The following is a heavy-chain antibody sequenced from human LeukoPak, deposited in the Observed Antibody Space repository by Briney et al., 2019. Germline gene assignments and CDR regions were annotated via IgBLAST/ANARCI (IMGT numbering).Heavy chain of an antibody. D-gene: IGHD1-14*01. V-gene: IGHV3-48*01. Sequence: GGSLRLSCAASGFTFSSYSMNWVRQAPGKGLEWVSYISSSSSTIYYADSVKGRFTISRDNAKNSLYLQMNSRRAEDTAVYYCARGTSPTGNDYWGQGTLDTVSS. J-gene: IGHJ4*02. CDR3: ARGTSPTGNDY. CDR2: ISSSSSTI. CDR1: GFTFSSYS.